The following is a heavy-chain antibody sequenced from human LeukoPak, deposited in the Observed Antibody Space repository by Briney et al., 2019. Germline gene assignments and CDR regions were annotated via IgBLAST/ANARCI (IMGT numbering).Heavy chain of an antibody. CDR3: ARSEYYYDSSGSRPLWYFDY. V-gene: IGHV4-30-4*01. D-gene: IGHD3-22*01. Sequence: LQTLSLTCTVSGGSISSGDYYWSWIRQPPGKGLEWIGCIYYSGSTYYNPSLKSRVTISVDTSKNQFSLKLSSVTAADTAVYYCARSEYYYDSSGSRPLWYFDYWGQGTLVTVSS. J-gene: IGHJ4*02. CDR1: GGSISSGDYY. CDR2: IYYSGST.